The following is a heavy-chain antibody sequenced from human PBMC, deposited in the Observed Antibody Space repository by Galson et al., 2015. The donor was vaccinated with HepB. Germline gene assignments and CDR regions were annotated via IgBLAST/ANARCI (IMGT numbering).Heavy chain of an antibody. CDR1: GFTFSSYA. D-gene: IGHD5-18*01. CDR3: AKRRGYSYGLDY. J-gene: IGHJ4*02. CDR2: ISGSGGST. V-gene: IGHV3-23*01. Sequence: LRLSCAASGFTFSSYAMSWVRQAPGKGLEWVSAISGSGGSTYYADSVKGRFTISRDNSKNTLYLQMNSLRAEDTAVYYCAKRRGYSYGLDYWGQGTLVTVSS.